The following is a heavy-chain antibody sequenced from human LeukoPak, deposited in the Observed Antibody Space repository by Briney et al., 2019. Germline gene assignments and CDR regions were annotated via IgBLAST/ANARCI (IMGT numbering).Heavy chain of an antibody. V-gene: IGHV3-53*05. D-gene: IGHD6-13*01. Sequence: PGGSLRLSCAASGFTVSSNYMSWVRQAPGRGLEFVSLIRTGGSTNYADSVKGRFTVSRDNSKNTLYLQMSSLRAEDTAVYYCVKGQEQLWGFDYWGQGTLVTVSS. J-gene: IGHJ4*02. CDR3: VKGQEQLWGFDY. CDR2: IRTGGST. CDR1: GFTVSSNY.